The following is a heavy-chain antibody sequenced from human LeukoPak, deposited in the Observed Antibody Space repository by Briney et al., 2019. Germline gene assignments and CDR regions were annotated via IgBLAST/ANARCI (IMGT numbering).Heavy chain of an antibody. CDR2: ISYDGSNK. D-gene: IGHD1-26*01. Sequence: PGGSLRLSCAASGFTFSSYGMHWVRQAPGKGLEWVAVISYDGSNKYYADSVKGRFTISRDNSKNTLYLQMNSLRAEDTAVYYCAKVKIKWELLYGSIFDYWGQGTLVTVSS. CDR1: GFTFSSYG. CDR3: AKVKIKWELLYGSIFDY. V-gene: IGHV3-30*18. J-gene: IGHJ4*02.